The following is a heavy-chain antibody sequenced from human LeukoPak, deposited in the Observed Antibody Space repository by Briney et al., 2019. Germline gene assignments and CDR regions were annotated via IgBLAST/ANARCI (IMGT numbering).Heavy chain of an antibody. V-gene: IGHV4-4*07. CDR2: IYTSGST. Sequence: PSETLSLTCTVSGGSISGYYWSWIRQPAGKGLEWIGRIYTSGSTNYNPSLRSRVTMSVDTSKNQFSLKLSSVTAADTAVYYCAREYAMITFGGVIVPLKYFDYWGQGTLVTVSS. CDR3: AREYAMITFGGVIVPLKYFDY. D-gene: IGHD3-16*02. J-gene: IGHJ4*02. CDR1: GGSISGYY.